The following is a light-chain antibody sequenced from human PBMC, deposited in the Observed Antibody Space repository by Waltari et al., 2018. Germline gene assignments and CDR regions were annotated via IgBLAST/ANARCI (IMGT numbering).Light chain of an antibody. Sequence: SCRARKGGGRYLAWYDQRTGEAPRSLLDHTSISATGIPHRFSGSGYETADSRTISSLVPEDFAVEYCHKYDFLPATFGQGTTVEIK. CDR1: KGGGRY. V-gene: IGKV3-11*01. CDR2: HTS. CDR3: HKYDFLPAT. J-gene: IGKJ1*01.